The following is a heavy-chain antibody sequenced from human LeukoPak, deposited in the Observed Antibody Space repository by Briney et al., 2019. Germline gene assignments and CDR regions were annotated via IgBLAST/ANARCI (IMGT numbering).Heavy chain of an antibody. CDR3: ARAPFDQRQLLWFGESLAGDY. D-gene: IGHD3-10*01. Sequence: ASVKVFCKASGYTFTSYGISWVRQAPGQGLEWMGWISAYNGNTNYAQKLQGRVTMTTDTSTSTAYMELRSLRSDDTAVYYCARAPFDQRQLLWFGESLAGDYWGQGTLVTVSS. V-gene: IGHV1-18*01. J-gene: IGHJ4*02. CDR2: ISAYNGNT. CDR1: GYTFTSYG.